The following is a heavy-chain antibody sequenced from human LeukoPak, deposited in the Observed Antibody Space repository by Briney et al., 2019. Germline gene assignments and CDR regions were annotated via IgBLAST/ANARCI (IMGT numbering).Heavy chain of an antibody. CDR3: ASLKGLFDYFDY. V-gene: IGHV3-53*01. D-gene: IGHD3-22*01. J-gene: IGHJ4*02. Sequence: PGGSLRPSCVASGFIVSNNYMSWVRQAPGKGLEWVSVLYNAGSTYYADSVKGRFTISRDNSKNTLYLQMYSLRAEDTAVYYCASLKGLFDYFDYWGQGTLVTVSS. CDR2: LYNAGST. CDR1: GFIVSNNY.